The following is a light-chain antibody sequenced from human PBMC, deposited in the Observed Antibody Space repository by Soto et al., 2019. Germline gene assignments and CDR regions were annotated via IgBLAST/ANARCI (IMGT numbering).Light chain of an antibody. CDR3: QQYDNWPPLT. CDR2: SAT. Sequence: EVVMTQSPATLSVSPGERATLSCRASQNIRKNLAWYRQTPGQAPRLLVYSATTRAAGVPPRFSGGGSGTEFTLTISSLQSEDSAVYYCQQYDNWPPLTFGQGTTLEI. J-gene: IGKJ1*01. CDR1: QNIRKN. V-gene: IGKV3-15*01.